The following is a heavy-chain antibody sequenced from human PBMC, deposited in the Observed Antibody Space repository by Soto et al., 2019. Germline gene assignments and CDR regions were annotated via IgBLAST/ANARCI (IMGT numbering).Heavy chain of an antibody. V-gene: IGHV4-34*01. D-gene: IGHD3-10*01. Sequence: QVQLQQWGAGLLKPSETLSLTCAVYGGSFSGYYWSWIRQPPGKGLEWIGEINHSGSTTDNPSLKSRVTISVDTSKNQFSLKLSSVTAAATAVYYCARGSVLWFGEYDLWGRGTLVTVSS. J-gene: IGHJ2*01. CDR3: ARGSVLWFGEYDL. CDR1: GGSFSGYY. CDR2: INHSGST.